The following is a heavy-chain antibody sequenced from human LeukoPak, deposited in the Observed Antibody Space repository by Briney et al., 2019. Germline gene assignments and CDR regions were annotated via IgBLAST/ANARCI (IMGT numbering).Heavy chain of an antibody. Sequence: SGGSLRLYCVASGFTLNNAWMSWVRQAPGKGLEWVGHIKGNNDGGTTDHAPPVKGRFTISRDDSKNTLSLQMNSLKTEDTAVYYCCKVVRGKNFFENWGQGTLVAVSS. CDR3: CKVVRGKNFFEN. V-gene: IGHV3-15*01. CDR1: GFTLNNAW. J-gene: IGHJ4*02. CDR2: IKGNNDGGTT. D-gene: IGHD6-6*01.